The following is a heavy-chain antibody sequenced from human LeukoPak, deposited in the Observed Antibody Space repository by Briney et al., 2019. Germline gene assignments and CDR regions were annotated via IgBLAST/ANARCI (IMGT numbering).Heavy chain of an antibody. CDR1: GFTFSNYE. J-gene: IGHJ3*02. CDR2: ISGSGGST. V-gene: IGHV3-23*01. Sequence: GGSLRLSCAASGFTFSNYEMNWVRQAPGKGLEWVSAISGSGGSTYYADSVKGRFTISRDNSKNTLYLQMNSLRAEDTAVYYCARGGSYLSAFDIWGQGTMVTVSS. D-gene: IGHD1-26*01. CDR3: ARGGSYLSAFDI.